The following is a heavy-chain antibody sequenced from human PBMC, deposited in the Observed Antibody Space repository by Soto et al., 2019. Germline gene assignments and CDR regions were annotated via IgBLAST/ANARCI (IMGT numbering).Heavy chain of an antibody. CDR1: GFSLSTSGVG. D-gene: IGHD2-15*01. Sequence: SGPTLGKPTQTLTLTCTFSGFSLSTSGVGVGWIRQPPGKALEWLALIYWDDDKRYSPSLKSRLTITKDTSKNQVVLTMTNMDPVDTATYYCAHSLGYCSGGSCYDDAFDIWGQGTMVTVSS. CDR3: AHSLGYCSGGSCYDDAFDI. V-gene: IGHV2-5*02. CDR2: IYWDDDK. J-gene: IGHJ3*02.